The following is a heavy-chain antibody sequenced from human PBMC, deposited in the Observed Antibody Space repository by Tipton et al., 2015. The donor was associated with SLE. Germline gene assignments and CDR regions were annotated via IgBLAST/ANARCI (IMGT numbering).Heavy chain of an antibody. CDR2: IYYSGST. D-gene: IGHD6-19*01. CDR1: GGSITSSSYY. V-gene: IGHV4-39*07. Sequence: LRLSCTVSGGSITSSSYYWGWIRQPPGKGLEWIGSIYYSGSTYYNPSLKSRVTISVDTSKNQFSLKLSSVTAADTAVYYCASPGSSGCIDYWGQGTLVTVSS. CDR3: ASPGSSGCIDY. J-gene: IGHJ4*02.